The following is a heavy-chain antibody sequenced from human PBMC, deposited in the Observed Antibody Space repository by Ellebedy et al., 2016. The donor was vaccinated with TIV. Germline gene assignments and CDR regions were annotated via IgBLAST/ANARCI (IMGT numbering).Heavy chain of an antibody. CDR1: GFTVSDTY. CDR2: IYSGGST. D-gene: IGHD1-26*01. Sequence: PGGSLRLSCAASGFTVSDTYMSWVRQAPGKGLEWVSVIYSGGSTYYADSVKGRFTISRDNSKNTLSLQMNSLRAEDTAVYYCASGIVGATRGALEYWGQGTLVTVSS. CDR3: ASGIVGATRGALEY. V-gene: IGHV3-66*01. J-gene: IGHJ4*02.